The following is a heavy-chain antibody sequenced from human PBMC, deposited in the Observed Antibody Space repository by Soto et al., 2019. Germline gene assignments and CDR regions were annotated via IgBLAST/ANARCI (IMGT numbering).Heavy chain of an antibody. J-gene: IGHJ5*02. Sequence: PGGSLRLSCAGSGFNFSSYGMHWVRQAPGKGLERVAVISYDGSDKYYGDSVKGRFTISRDDSKNTLYLQMNSLRVEDTAIYYCAKTAGYDYVWGSSGLDPWGQGTLVTVSS. D-gene: IGHD3-16*01. CDR2: ISYDGSDK. CDR3: AKTAGYDYVWGSSGLDP. V-gene: IGHV3-30*18. CDR1: GFNFSSYG.